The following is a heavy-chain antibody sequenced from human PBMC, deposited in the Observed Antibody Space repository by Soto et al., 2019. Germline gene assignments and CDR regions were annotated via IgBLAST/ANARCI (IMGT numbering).Heavy chain of an antibody. V-gene: IGHV1-3*01. CDR2: INAGNGNT. Sequence: ASVKVSCKASGYTFTSYAMHWVRQAPGQRLEWMGWINAGNGNTKYSQKFQGRVTITRDTSASTAYMELSSLRSEDTAVYYCARDGPIGCGGDCLLFDYWGQGTLVTVSS. D-gene: IGHD2-21*02. J-gene: IGHJ4*02. CDR3: ARDGPIGCGGDCLLFDY. CDR1: GYTFTSYA.